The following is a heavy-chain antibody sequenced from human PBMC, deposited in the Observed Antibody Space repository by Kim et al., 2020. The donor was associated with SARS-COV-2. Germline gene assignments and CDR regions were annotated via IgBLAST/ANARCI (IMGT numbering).Heavy chain of an antibody. J-gene: IGHJ4*02. D-gene: IGHD1-26*01. Sequence: SETLSLTCAVYGGSFSGYYWSWIRQPPGKGLEWIGEINHSGSTNYNPSLKSRVNISVDTSKNQFSLKLSSVTAADTAVYYCARDVVGAADYWGQGTLVTVSS. V-gene: IGHV4-34*01. CDR3: ARDVVGAADY. CDR2: INHSGST. CDR1: GGSFSGYY.